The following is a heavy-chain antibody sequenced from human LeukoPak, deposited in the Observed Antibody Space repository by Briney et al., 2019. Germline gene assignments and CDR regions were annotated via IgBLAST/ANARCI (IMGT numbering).Heavy chain of an antibody. J-gene: IGHJ4*02. CDR2: MNPNSGNT. CDR3: ARGRPTDTFDY. Sequence: XQATGQXXXWMGWMNPNSGNTGYAQKFQGRVTMTRNTSISTAYMELSSLRSEDTAVYYCARGRPTDTFDYWGQGTLVTVSS. V-gene: IGHV1-8*01. D-gene: IGHD5-18*01.